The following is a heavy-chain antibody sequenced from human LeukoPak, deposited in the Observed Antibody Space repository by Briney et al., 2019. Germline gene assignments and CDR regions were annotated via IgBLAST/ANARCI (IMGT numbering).Heavy chain of an antibody. V-gene: IGHV4-4*02. J-gene: IGHJ6*02. CDR2: VHLDGRT. CDR1: GGSVTSTNW. CDR3: ARVSPIRVAGSSYYYAMDV. D-gene: IGHD6-19*01. Sequence: SETLSLTCGVSGGSVTSTNWWTWVRPPPGKGLEWIGEVHLDGRTNYNPSLKSRLTMSVDLSENHVSLKLTSVTAADTAVYYCARVSPIRVAGSSYYYAMDVWGQGTTVIVSS.